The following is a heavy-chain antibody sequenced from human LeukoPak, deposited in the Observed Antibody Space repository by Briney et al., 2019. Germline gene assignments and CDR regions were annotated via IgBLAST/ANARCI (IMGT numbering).Heavy chain of an antibody. D-gene: IGHD5-18*01. CDR1: GYTFTSYD. V-gene: IGHV1-8*01. J-gene: IGHJ6*03. CDR2: MNPNSGNT. Sequence: ASVKVSCKASGYTFTSYDINWVRQATGQGLEWMGWMNPNSGNTGYAQKFQGRVTMTRNTSISTAYMELSSLRSEDTAVYDCARGRKYSYGPYYYYYMDVWGKGTTVTVSS. CDR3: ARGRKYSYGPYYYYYMDV.